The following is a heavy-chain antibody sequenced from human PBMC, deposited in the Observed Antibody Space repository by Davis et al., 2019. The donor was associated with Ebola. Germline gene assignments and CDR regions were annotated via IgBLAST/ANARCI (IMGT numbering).Heavy chain of an antibody. J-gene: IGHJ4*02. V-gene: IGHV4-59*04. D-gene: IGHD5-12*01. CDR2: IYYSGST. CDR3: ARFDIAATIDY. CDR1: GGSMTGYY. Sequence: SETLSLTCTVSGGSMTGYYWNWIRQPPGKGLEWIGNIYYSGSTHYNPSLKSRVTISVDTSKNQFSLKLSSVTAADTAVYYCARFDIAATIDYWGQGTLVTVSS.